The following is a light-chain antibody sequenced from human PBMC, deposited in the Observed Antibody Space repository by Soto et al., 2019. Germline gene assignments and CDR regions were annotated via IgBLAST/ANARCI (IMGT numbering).Light chain of an antibody. CDR2: ENN. Sequence: QSALTQPPSVSAAPGQKVTISCSGSSSNIGNNYVSWYQQLPGTAPKLLIYENNKRTSGIPDRFSGSKSGTSATLGITGLQTGDEADYYCGTWDSSLSGGQEVFGGGTKLTVL. CDR1: SSNIGNNY. V-gene: IGLV1-51*02. CDR3: GTWDSSLSGGQEV. J-gene: IGLJ2*01.